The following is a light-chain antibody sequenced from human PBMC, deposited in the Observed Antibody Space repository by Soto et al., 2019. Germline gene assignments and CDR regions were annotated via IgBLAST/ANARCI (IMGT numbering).Light chain of an antibody. CDR3: GQFVSSPPRT. CDR2: AAS. J-gene: IGKJ1*01. V-gene: IGKV1-39*01. Sequence: DIQMTQSPSSLSASVGDRVTITCRASQSISSYLNWYQQKPGKAPKLLIYAASSLQSGVPSRFSGSGSGTDFTLTISSQQPEDFAVYFCGQFVSSPPRTFGQGTKVEIK. CDR1: QSISSY.